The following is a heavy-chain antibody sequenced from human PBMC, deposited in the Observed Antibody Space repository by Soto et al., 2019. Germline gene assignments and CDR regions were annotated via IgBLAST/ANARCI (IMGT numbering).Heavy chain of an antibody. CDR2: ISSSGSTI. V-gene: IGHV3-11*01. Sequence: QVQLVESGGGLVKPGGSLRLSCAASGFTFSDYYMSWIRQAPGKGLEWVSYISSSGSTIYYADSVKGRFTISRDNAKKLLYLQMNSLRAEDTAVYYCARGPYDYVWGSDPPHFDYWGQGTLVTVSS. CDR3: ARGPYDYVWGSDPPHFDY. D-gene: IGHD3-16*02. J-gene: IGHJ4*02. CDR1: GFTFSDYY.